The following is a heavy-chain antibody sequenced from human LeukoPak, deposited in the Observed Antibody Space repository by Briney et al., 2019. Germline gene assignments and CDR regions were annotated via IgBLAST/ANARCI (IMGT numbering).Heavy chain of an antibody. CDR1: GFTVSNIF. CDR3: AKDQWVGTPPYDFDY. J-gene: IGHJ4*02. V-gene: IGHV3-66*01. CDR2: IYSGGST. Sequence: PGGSLRLSRAASGFTVSNIFMNWVRQAPGKGLEWVSIIYSGGSTYYADSVKGRFTISRDNSKNTLYLQMNSLRAEDTAVYYCAKDQWVGTPPYDFDYWGQGTLVTVSS. D-gene: IGHD4-23*01.